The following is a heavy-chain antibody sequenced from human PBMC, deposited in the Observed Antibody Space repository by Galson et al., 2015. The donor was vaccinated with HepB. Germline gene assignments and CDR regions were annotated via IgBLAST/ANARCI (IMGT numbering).Heavy chain of an antibody. V-gene: IGHV1-18*01. CDR2: ISAYNGNT. J-gene: IGHJ4*02. Sequence: SVKVSCKASGYTFTSYGISWVRQAPGQGLEWMGWISAYNGNTNYAQKLQGRVTMTTDTSTSTAYMELRSLRSDDTAVYYCATDAMYRRYGDYQVESARYDYWGQGTLVTVSS. D-gene: IGHD4-17*01. CDR1: GYTFTSYG. CDR3: ATDAMYRRYGDYQVESARYDY.